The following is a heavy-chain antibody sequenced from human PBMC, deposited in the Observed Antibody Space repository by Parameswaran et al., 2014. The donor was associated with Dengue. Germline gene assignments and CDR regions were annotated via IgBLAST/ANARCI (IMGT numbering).Heavy chain of an antibody. D-gene: IGHD3-10*01. CDR2: ISYDGSNK. J-gene: IGHJ4*02. Sequence: WIRQPPGKGLEWVAVISYDGSNKYYADSVKGRFTISRDNSKNTLYLQMNSLRAEDTAVYYCAREGREQETDYWGQGTLVTVSS. CDR3: AREGREQETDY. V-gene: IGHV3-30-3*01.